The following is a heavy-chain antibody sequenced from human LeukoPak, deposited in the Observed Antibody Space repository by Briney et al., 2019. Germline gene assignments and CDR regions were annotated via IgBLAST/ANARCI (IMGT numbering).Heavy chain of an antibody. CDR3: AREGDYYDTSGTLDY. V-gene: IGHV4-4*07. J-gene: IGHJ4*02. D-gene: IGHD3-22*01. CDR1: GASMSNFY. Sequence: SETLSLTCTVSGASMSNFYWSWIRQPAGKGLEWIGRIYTSGSTNYNPSLKSRVTISVDTSKNQFSLKLSSVTAADTAVYYCAREGDYYDTSGTLDYWGQGTLVTVSS. CDR2: IYTSGST.